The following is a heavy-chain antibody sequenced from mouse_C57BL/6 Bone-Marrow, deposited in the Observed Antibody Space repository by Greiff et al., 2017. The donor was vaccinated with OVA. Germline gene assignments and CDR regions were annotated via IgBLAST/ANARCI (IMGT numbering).Heavy chain of an antibody. CDR2: IYPRSGNT. Sequence: VQLQQSGAELARPGASVKLSCKASGYTFTSYGISWVKQRTGPGLEWIGEIYPRSGNTYYNEKFKGKATLTADKSSSTAYMELRSLTSEDSAVYFCARDYYGSSYGYWGQGTTLTVSS. J-gene: IGHJ2*01. CDR3: ARDYYGSSYGY. V-gene: IGHV1-81*01. CDR1: GYTFTSYG. D-gene: IGHD1-1*01.